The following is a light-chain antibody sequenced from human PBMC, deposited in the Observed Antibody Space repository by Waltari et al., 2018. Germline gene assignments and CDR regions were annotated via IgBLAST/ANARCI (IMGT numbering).Light chain of an antibody. V-gene: IGKV3-20*01. Sequence: VLTQSPGTLPLSPGERATPSCRASQSVSRRYLPWYQQQPGQAPRLLIYGASRRAKGIPGKFSGRWSWTSFTLTLSKLEPEDFALYYCQQYCSSPLTFRRGTKVEIK. CDR3: QQYCSSPLT. J-gene: IGKJ4*01. CDR2: GAS. CDR1: QSVSRRY.